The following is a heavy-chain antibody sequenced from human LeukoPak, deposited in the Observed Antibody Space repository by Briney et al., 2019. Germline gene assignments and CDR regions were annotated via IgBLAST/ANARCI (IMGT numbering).Heavy chain of an antibody. CDR3: AYGSGSYYNPFDY. CDR1: GGSISSSSYY. V-gene: IGHV4-39*01. D-gene: IGHD3-10*01. CDR2: IYYSGST. Sequence: KPSETLSLTCTVSGGSISSSSYYWGWIRQPPGKGLEWIGSIYYSGSTYYNPSLKSRVTISVDTSKNQFSLKLSSVTAADTAVYYCAYGSGSYYNPFDYWGQGTLVNVSS. J-gene: IGHJ4*02.